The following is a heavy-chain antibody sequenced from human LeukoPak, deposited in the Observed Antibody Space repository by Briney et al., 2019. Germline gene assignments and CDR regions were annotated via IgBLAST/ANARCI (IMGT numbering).Heavy chain of an antibody. CDR3: ARLYSSSRPFYYYYMDV. J-gene: IGHJ6*03. CDR2: ISGSGGST. CDR1: GFTFSSYA. Sequence: GGSLRLSCAASGFTFSSYAMSWVRQAPGKGLEWVSAISGSGGSTYYADSVKGRFTISRDNSKNTLYLQMNSLRAEDTAVYYCARLYSSSRPFYYYYMDVWGKGTTVTVSS. V-gene: IGHV3-23*01. D-gene: IGHD6-6*01.